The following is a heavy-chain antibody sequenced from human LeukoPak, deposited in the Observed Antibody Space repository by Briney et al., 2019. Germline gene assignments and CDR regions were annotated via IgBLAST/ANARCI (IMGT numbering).Heavy chain of an antibody. CDR3: AFIGISRRVY. CDR1: GFTFSSYA. Sequence: GGSLRLSCAASGFTFSSYAMSWVRQAPGKGLEWVSGISGSGDNTYYADSVKGRFTISRDNSKNTLYLQMNSLRAEDTAMYYCAFIGISRRVYWGQGTPVTVSS. D-gene: IGHD2-21*01. J-gene: IGHJ4*02. CDR2: ISGSGDNT. V-gene: IGHV3-23*01.